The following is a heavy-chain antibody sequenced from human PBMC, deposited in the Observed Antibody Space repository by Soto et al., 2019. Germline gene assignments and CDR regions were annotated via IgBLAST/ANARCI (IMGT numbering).Heavy chain of an antibody. V-gene: IGHV1-3*01. CDR1: GYTFTRNH. Sequence: QVHLVQSGAEVKKPAASAKVSCKATGYTFTRNHMHWVRQAPGQVLEWMGFINVATGNARYSRKFQCRVILTRDTAASTIVSQLRGLPPVDTAVSYCASDGNFASLAGIEYWGQRTGVTVSS. CDR3: ASDGNFASLAGIEY. D-gene: IGHD3-16*02. CDR2: INVATGNA. J-gene: IGHJ4*02.